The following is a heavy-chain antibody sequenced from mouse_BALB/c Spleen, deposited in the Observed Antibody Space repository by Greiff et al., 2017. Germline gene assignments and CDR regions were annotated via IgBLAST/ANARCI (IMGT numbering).Heavy chain of an antibody. Sequence: EVQLQQSGAELVKPGASVKLSCTASGFNIKDTYMHWVKQRPEQGLEWIGRIDPANGNTKYDPKFQGKATITADTSSNTAYLQLSSLTSEDTAVYYCARPIYDGYYGVDYWGQGTSVTVSS. J-gene: IGHJ4*01. CDR2: IDPANGNT. D-gene: IGHD2-3*01. CDR3: ARPIYDGYYGVDY. V-gene: IGHV14-3*02. CDR1: GFNIKDTY.